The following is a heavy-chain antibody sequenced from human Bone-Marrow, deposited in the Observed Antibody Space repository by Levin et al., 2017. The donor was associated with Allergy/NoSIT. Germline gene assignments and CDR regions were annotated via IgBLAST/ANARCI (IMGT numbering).Heavy chain of an antibody. CDR3: ARESPCSTSCYIGYYYYYGMDG. Sequence: GGSLRLSCAASGFTFSSYAMHWVRQAPGKGLEWVAVISYDGSNKYYADSVKGRFTISRDNSKNTLYLQMNSLRAEDTAVYYCARESPCSTSCYIGYYYYYGMDGWGQGTTVTVSS. CDR1: GFTFSSYA. D-gene: IGHD2-2*02. CDR2: ISYDGSNK. J-gene: IGHJ6*02. V-gene: IGHV3-30*04.